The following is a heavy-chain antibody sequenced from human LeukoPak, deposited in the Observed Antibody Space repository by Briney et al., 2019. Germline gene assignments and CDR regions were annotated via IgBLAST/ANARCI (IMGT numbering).Heavy chain of an antibody. CDR3: ARDEVPSYYDSSGYYYY. D-gene: IGHD3-22*01. CDR1: GFTFSSYS. Sequence: GGSLRLSCAASGFTFSSYSMSWVRQAPGKGLEWVSSISSSSSYIYYGDSVKGRFTISRDNARNSLYLQMNSLRAEDTAVYYCARDEVPSYYDSSGYYYYWGQGTLVTVSS. CDR2: ISSSSSYI. J-gene: IGHJ4*02. V-gene: IGHV3-21*01.